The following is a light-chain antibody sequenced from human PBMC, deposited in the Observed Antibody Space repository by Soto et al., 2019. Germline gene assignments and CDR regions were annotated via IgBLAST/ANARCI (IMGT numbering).Light chain of an antibody. V-gene: IGKV1-5*01. CDR2: DAS. CDR3: QQYNSYPCT. J-gene: IGKJ2*02. Sequence: DIPMTQSPSTLSASVGDRVTITCRASQSISSWLAWYQQKPGKAPKLLIYDASSLESGLPSRLSRSGSGTEFPLTISSLQPDDFATYYCQQYNSYPCTFGQGTKLEIK. CDR1: QSISSW.